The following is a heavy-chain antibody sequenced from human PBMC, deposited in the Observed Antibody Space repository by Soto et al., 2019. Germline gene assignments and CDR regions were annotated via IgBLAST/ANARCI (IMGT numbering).Heavy chain of an antibody. CDR2: ISWNSGSI. V-gene: IGHV3-9*01. D-gene: IGHD2-15*01. CDR1: GFTFDDYA. Sequence: GGSLRLSCAASGFTFDDYAMHWVRQAPGKGLEWVSGISWNSGSIGYADSVKGRFTISRDNAKNSLYLQMNSLRAEDTALYYCAKDIAVVVAAIGYWGQGTLVTVSS. CDR3: AKDIAVVVAAIGY. J-gene: IGHJ4*02.